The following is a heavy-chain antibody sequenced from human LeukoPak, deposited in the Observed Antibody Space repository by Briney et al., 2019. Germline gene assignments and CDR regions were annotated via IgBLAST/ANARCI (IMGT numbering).Heavy chain of an antibody. CDR2: IYYSGST. CDR1: GGSISSYY. V-gene: IGHV4-59*01. Sequence: SETLSLTCTVSGGSISSYYWSWIRQPPGKGLEWIGYIYYSGSTNYNPSLKSRVTISVDTSKNQFSLKLSSVTAADTAVYYCARGRLLYYFDYWGQGTPVTVSS. J-gene: IGHJ4*02. CDR3: ARGRLLYYFDY.